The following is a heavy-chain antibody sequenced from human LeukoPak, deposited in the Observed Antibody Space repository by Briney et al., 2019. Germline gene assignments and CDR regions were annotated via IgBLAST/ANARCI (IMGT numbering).Heavy chain of an antibody. J-gene: IGHJ6*03. CDR2: INHSGST. D-gene: IGHD6-6*01. Sequence: PSETLSLTCAVYGGSFSGYYWSWIRQPPGKGLEWIGEINHSGSTNYNPSLKSRATISVDTSKNQFSLKLSSVTAADTAVYYCAGGRSSSSSLESYYYMDVWGKGTTVTVSS. V-gene: IGHV4-34*01. CDR3: AGGRSSSSSLESYYYMDV. CDR1: GGSFSGYY.